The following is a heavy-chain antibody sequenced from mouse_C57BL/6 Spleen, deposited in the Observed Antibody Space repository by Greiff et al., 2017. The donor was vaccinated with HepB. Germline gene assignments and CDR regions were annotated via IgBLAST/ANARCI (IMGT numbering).Heavy chain of an antibody. CDR3: ARGGLYGSSSFAY. V-gene: IGHV1-82*01. CDR1: GYAFSSSW. CDR2: IYPGDGDT. D-gene: IGHD1-1*01. Sequence: QVQLKESGPELVKPGASVKISCKASGYAFSSSWMNWVKQRPGKGLEWIGRIYPGDGDTNYNGKFKGKATLTADKSSSTAYMQLSSLTSEDSAVYFCARGGLYGSSSFAYWGQGTLVTVSA. J-gene: IGHJ3*01.